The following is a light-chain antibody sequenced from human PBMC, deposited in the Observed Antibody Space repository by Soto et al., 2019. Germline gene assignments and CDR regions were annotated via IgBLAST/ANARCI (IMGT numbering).Light chain of an antibody. CDR2: AVS. V-gene: IGKV3-20*01. CDR1: QTLSSSH. Sequence: EFVLTQSPDTLSLSPGERATLSCRARQTLSSSHLAWYHHKPGQSPRLLIYAVSIRATGIPDRFTGSGSGTDFTLNISRLEPEDFAVYYCQYYADSARLTFGQGTRLEIK. J-gene: IGKJ5*01. CDR3: QYYADSARLT.